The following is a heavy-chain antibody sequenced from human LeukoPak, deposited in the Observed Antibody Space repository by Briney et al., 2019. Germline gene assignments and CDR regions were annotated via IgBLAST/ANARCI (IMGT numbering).Heavy chain of an antibody. CDR3: ARYVDTTMLT. D-gene: IGHD5-18*01. J-gene: IGHJ4*02. CDR2: ISSSSSTI. Sequence: GGSLRLSCAASGFTFSDYYMTWIRQAPGKGLEWVSYISSSSSTIYYADSVKGRFTISRDNAKNSLYLQMNSLRDEDTAVYYCARYVDTTMLTWGQGTLVTVSS. CDR1: GFTFSDYY. V-gene: IGHV3-11*04.